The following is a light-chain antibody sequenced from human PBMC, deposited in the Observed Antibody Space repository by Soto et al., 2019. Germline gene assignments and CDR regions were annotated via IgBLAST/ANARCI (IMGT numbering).Light chain of an antibody. CDR2: DDN. V-gene: IGLV1-51*01. J-gene: IGLJ1*01. CDR1: SSNIGGNS. CDR3: GSWDSSLSAYV. Sequence: RQQLSGCPAPKQKVTISCSGSSSNIGGNSVSWYQQLPGTAPKLLIYDDNKRPSGIPDRFSGSKSGTSATLGITGFQTGDEADYYCGSWDSSLSAYVFGTGTKVTV.